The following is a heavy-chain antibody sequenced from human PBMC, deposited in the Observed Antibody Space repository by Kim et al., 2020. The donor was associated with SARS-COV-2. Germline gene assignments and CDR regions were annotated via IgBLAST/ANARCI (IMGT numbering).Heavy chain of an antibody. J-gene: IGHJ4*02. V-gene: IGHV1-18*01. Sequence: AQKLQGRVTMTTDTSTSTAYMELRSLRSDDTAVYYCARPGSLAVAGTFNYWGQGTLVTVSS. CDR3: ARPGSLAVAGTFNY. D-gene: IGHD6-19*01.